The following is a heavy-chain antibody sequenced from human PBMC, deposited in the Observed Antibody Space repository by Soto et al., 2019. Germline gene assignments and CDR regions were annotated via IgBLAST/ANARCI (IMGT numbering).Heavy chain of an antibody. Sequence: GASVKVSCKASGYTFTIYYMHWVRQAPGQGLEWMGIINPSGGSTSYAQKFQGRVTMTRDTSTSTVYMELSSLRSEDTAVYYCARDTYYDSSGYSPNYGMDVWGQGTTVTVSS. J-gene: IGHJ6*02. CDR3: ARDTYYDSSGYSPNYGMDV. CDR1: GYTFTIYY. V-gene: IGHV1-46*01. CDR2: INPSGGST. D-gene: IGHD3-22*01.